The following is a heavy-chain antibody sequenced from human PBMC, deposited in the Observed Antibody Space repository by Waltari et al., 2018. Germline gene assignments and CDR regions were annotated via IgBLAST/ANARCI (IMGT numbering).Heavy chain of an antibody. CDR2: INHSGST. CDR1: GGSFSGSY. CDR3: ARVGGRSIPPVGTRKWLVRGVSDY. V-gene: IGHV4-34*01. D-gene: IGHD6-19*01. Sequence: QVQLQQWGAGLLKPSETLSLTCAVYGGSFSGSYWSWIRQPPGQGLEWIGAINHSGSTNYNPSLKSRVTISVDTSKNQFSLKLSSVTAADTAVYYCARVGGRSIPPVGTRKWLVRGVSDYCGQGTLVTVSS. J-gene: IGHJ4*02.